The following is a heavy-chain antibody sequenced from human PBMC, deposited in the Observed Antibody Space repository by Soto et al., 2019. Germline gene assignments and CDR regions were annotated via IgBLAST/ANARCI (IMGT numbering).Heavy chain of an antibody. CDR3: ARDIVVVVAAIDEDYGMDV. Sequence: QVQLVQSGAEVKKPGASVKVSCKASGYTFTSYDINWVRQATGQGLEWMGWMNPNSGNTGYAQKFQGRVTMTRNTSISTAYMERSSLRSEDTAVYYCARDIVVVVAAIDEDYGMDVWGQGTTVTVSS. CDR2: MNPNSGNT. V-gene: IGHV1-8*01. D-gene: IGHD2-15*01. J-gene: IGHJ6*02. CDR1: GYTFTSYD.